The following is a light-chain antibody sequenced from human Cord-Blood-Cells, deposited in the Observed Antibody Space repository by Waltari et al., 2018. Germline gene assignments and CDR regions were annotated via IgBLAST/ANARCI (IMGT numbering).Light chain of an antibody. V-gene: IGKV3-11*01. CDR3: QQRSNWPL. J-gene: IGKJ5*01. CDR1: QSVSSY. CDR2: DAS. Sequence: EIVLTQPPATLSLSPGERATLSCRASQSVSSYLAWYQQKPGQAPRLLIYDASNRATGIPARFSGSGSGTDFTLTISSLEPEDFAVYYFQQRSNWPLFGQGTRLEIK.